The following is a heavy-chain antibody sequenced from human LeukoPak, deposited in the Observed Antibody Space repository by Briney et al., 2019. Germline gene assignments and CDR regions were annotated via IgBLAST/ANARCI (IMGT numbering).Heavy chain of an antibody. Sequence: GGSLRLSCAASGFTFSSYGMHWVRQAPGKGLEWVAFTRYDGSNKYYADSVKGRFTISRDNSKNTLYLQMNSLRAEDTAVYYCARDQRRIGYCSGGNCFNSGMDVWGQGTTVTVSS. D-gene: IGHD2-15*01. CDR1: GFTFSSYG. CDR2: TRYDGSNK. J-gene: IGHJ6*02. V-gene: IGHV3-30*02. CDR3: ARDQRRIGYCSGGNCFNSGMDV.